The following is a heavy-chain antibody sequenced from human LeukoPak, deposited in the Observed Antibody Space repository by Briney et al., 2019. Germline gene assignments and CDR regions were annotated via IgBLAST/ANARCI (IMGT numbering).Heavy chain of an antibody. V-gene: IGHV3-21*01. CDR2: ISSTDTYI. J-gene: IGHJ6*02. CDR3: ANSIAAAGTNFYYYYGMDV. Sequence: PGGSLRLSCAASGFFFSSYSMNWVRQAPGKGLEWVSSISSTDTYIYYADSVKGRFTISRDNSKNTLYLQMNSLRAEDTAVYYCANSIAAAGTNFYYYYGMDVWGQGTTVTVSS. D-gene: IGHD6-13*01. CDR1: GFFFSSYS.